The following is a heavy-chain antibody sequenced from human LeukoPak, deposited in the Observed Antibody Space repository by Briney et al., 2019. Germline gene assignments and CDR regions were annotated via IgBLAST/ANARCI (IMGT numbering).Heavy chain of an antibody. D-gene: IGHD6-19*01. Sequence: SQTLSLTCTVSGGSISSGGYYWSWIRQHPGTGLEWIGYISYSGSSYYNPSLKSRLSISLDTSKNQFSLSLSSVTAADTAVFYCARASVAGMQNAFDLWGQGIMVTVSS. CDR2: ISYSGSS. J-gene: IGHJ3*01. CDR3: ARASVAGMQNAFDL. CDR1: GGSISSGGYY. V-gene: IGHV4-31*03.